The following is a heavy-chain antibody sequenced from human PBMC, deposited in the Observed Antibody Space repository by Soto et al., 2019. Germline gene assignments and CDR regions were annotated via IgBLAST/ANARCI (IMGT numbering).Heavy chain of an antibody. CDR3: ARGSFTMNPFFFDS. CDR1: GGSISIENYY. D-gene: IGHD3-3*01. J-gene: IGHJ4*02. Sequence: PSETLSLTCLVSGGSISIENYYWSWIRQTPGKGLEWIGYIYYSGDTYFRPSLRSRVTMSVDTSVNQFSLKLSSATAADTAIYYCARGSFTMNPFFFDSWGQGALVTVS. CDR2: IYYSGDT. V-gene: IGHV4-30-4*01.